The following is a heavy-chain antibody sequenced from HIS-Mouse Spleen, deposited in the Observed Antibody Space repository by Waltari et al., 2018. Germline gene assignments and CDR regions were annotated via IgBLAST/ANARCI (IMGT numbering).Heavy chain of an antibody. J-gene: IGHJ2*01. D-gene: IGHD6-13*01. CDR1: GGSISRSSYS. CDR2: IYYSGST. Sequence: QLQLQESGPGLVKPSETLSLPCTVSGGSISRSSYSWGWFRQPPGKGLEWIGSIYYSGSTYYNPSLKSRVTISVDTSKNQFSLKLSSVTAADTAVYYCAREIPYSSSWYDWYFDLWGRGTLVTVSS. CDR3: AREIPYSSSWYDWYFDL. V-gene: IGHV4-39*07.